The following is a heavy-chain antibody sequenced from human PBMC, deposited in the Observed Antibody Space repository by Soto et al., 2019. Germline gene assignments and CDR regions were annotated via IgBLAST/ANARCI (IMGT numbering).Heavy chain of an antibody. D-gene: IGHD3-10*01. Sequence: SVKVSCKASGGTFSSYTISWVRQAPGQGLEWMGRIIPILGIANYAQKFQGRVTITADKSTSTAYMELSSLRSEDTAVYYCAGYGSGSYKYYYYYMDVWGKGTTVTVSS. CDR2: IIPILGIA. J-gene: IGHJ6*03. CDR1: GGTFSSYT. CDR3: AGYGSGSYKYYYYYMDV. V-gene: IGHV1-69*02.